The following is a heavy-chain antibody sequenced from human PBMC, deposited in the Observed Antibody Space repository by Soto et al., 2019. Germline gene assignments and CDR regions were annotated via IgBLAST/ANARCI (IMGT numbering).Heavy chain of an antibody. D-gene: IGHD6-6*01. CDR3: VKGSTSTKNY. V-gene: IGHV3-15*01. CDR2: IKTEADGGTT. J-gene: IGHJ4*02. CDR1: GFSFSKVW. Sequence: RLSCAASGFSFSKVWLSWVRQTPGKGLEWVARIKTEADGGTTEYTEPVKGRFTISRDDSENTLYLQMNSLNTEDTGIYYCVKGSTSTKNYWGQGTLVTVS.